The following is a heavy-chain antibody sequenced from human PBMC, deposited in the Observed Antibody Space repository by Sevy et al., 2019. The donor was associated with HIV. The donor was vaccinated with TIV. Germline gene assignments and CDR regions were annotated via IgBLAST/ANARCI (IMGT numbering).Heavy chain of an antibody. J-gene: IGHJ4*02. CDR3: ASALEYNWLRPLFDY. CDR2: ISSDGSNK. Sequence: GGSLRLSCAASGFIFSSYGMHWVRQAPGKGLEWVAVISSDGSNKYYADSVKGRFSISRDNSNNTLYLQMSSLRAEDTAVYYCASALEYNWLRPLFDYWGQGTMVTVSS. CDR1: GFIFSSYG. D-gene: IGHD1-20*01. V-gene: IGHV3-30*03.